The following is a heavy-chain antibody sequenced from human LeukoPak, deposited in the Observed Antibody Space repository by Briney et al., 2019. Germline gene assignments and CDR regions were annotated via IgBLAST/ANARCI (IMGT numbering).Heavy chain of an antibody. J-gene: IGHJ4*02. CDR1: GGSISSYY. V-gene: IGHV4-59*01. CDR3: ARVSPSIFGVAEHYFDY. D-gene: IGHD3-3*01. Sequence: SETLSLTCTVSGGSISSYYWSWIRQPPGKGLEWIGYIYYSGSTNYNPSLKSRVTISVDTSKNQFSLKLSSVTAADTAVYYCARVSPSIFGVAEHYFDYWGQGTLVTVSS. CDR2: IYYSGST.